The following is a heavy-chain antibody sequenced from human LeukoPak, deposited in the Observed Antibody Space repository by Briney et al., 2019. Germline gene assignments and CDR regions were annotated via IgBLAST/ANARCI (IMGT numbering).Heavy chain of an antibody. Sequence: GGSLRLSCAASGFTFSSYAMSWVRQAPGKGLEWVSAVSGSATSTYYADSVKGRFTISRDNPKNTLYLQMNSLRAEDTAIYFCAKFPQSVVGTTQFDFWGQGTLVTVSS. CDR2: VSGSATST. CDR3: AKFPQSVVGTTQFDF. CDR1: GFTFSSYA. V-gene: IGHV3-23*01. J-gene: IGHJ4*02. D-gene: IGHD2-15*01.